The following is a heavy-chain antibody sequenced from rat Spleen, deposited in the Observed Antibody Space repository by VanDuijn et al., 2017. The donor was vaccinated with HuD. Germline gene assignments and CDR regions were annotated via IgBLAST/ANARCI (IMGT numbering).Heavy chain of an antibody. CDR2: ISYDDRST. CDR3: TRGYVMDA. Sequence: EVQLVESDGGLVQPGRSLKLSCAASGFTFSDYYMAWVRQGPTKGLEWVATISYDDRSTYYRDSVKGRFTISRDNAKSTLSLQMDSLRSEDTATYYCTRGYVMDAWGQGASVTVSS. V-gene: IGHV5-29*01. J-gene: IGHJ4*01. CDR1: GFTFSDYY.